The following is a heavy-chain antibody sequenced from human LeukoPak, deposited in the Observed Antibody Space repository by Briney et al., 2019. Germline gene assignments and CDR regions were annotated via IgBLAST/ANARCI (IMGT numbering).Heavy chain of an antibody. V-gene: IGHV3-23*01. CDR3: VRGYSFGPYGMDV. CDR2: ISGSGGST. J-gene: IGHJ6*02. Sequence: GGSLRLSCPASGFTFSTYAMSWVRQAPGKGLEWVSAISGSGGSTYYADSVKGRFTISRDNSKNTLYLQMNSLRAEDTAVYFCVRGYSFGPYGMDVWGQGTTVTVSS. D-gene: IGHD2-15*01. CDR1: GFTFSTYA.